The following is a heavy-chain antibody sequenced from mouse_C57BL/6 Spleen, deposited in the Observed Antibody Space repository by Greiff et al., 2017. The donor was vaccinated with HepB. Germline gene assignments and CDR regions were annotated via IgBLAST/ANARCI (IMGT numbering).Heavy chain of an antibody. CDR1: GFTFSSYG. D-gene: IGHD3-2*02. CDR3: ARHYSSGYGY. CDR2: ISSGGSYT. J-gene: IGHJ2*01. V-gene: IGHV5-6*01. Sequence: EVMLVESGGDLVKPGGSLKLSCAASGFTFSSYGMSWVRQTPDKRLEWVATISSGGSYTYYPDSVKGRFTISRDNAKNTLYLQMSSLKSEDTAMYYCARHYSSGYGYWGQGTTLTVSS.